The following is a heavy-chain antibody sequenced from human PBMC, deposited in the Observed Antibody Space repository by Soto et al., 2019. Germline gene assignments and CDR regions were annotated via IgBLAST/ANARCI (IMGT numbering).Heavy chain of an antibody. CDR2: IYSGGRK. J-gene: IGHJ6*02. D-gene: IGHD1-1*01. CDR1: GLTVSSND. CDR3: ASAARNDYKFGMDA. V-gene: IGHV3-53*03. Sequence: EVQLVEAGGGLIQPGGSLRLSCAASGLTVSSNDMSWFGQSPGKGLEWVSVIYSGGRKHDSYSVQVRFTISRDNSKNMVYLQMNSLRFDGPSVYVCASAARNDYKFGMDAWAQGTTVIVSS.